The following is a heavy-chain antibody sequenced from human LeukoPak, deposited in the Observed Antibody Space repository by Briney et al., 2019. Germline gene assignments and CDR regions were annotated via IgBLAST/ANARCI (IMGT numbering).Heavy chain of an antibody. D-gene: IGHD1-1*01. CDR2: IKQDESEK. CDR3: ARDKIEGPTKLDY. CDR1: GFTFSSYW. J-gene: IGHJ4*02. V-gene: IGHV3-7*01. Sequence: GGSLRLPCAASGFTFSSYWMSWVRQAPGKGLEWVANIKQDESEKYYVDSVKGRFTISRDNAKNSLYLQMNSLRAEDTAVYYCARDKIEGPTKLDYWGQGILVTVSS.